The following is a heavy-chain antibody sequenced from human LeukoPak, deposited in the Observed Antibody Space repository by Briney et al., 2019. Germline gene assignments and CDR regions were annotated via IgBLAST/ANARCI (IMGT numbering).Heavy chain of an antibody. CDR1: GFTFSTYA. J-gene: IGHJ4*02. D-gene: IGHD3-10*01. CDR3: AKGGLNMVRGVPSGYFDY. CDR2: ISGSGGGT. Sequence: GGSLRLSCAASGFTFSTYAMNWVRQAPGKGLEWVSAISGSGGGTYYADSVKGRFTISRDNSKNTLYLQMNSLRAEDTAVYYCAKGGLNMVRGVPSGYFDYWGQGTLVTVSS. V-gene: IGHV3-23*01.